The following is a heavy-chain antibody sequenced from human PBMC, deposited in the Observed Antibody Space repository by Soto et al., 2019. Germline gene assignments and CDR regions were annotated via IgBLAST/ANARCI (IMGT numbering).Heavy chain of an antibody. D-gene: IGHD2-2*01. CDR2: ISYDGSNK. Sequence: QVQLVESGGGVVQPGRSLRLSCAASGFTFSSYGMHWVRQAPGKGLEWVAVISYDGSNKYYADSVKGRFTISRDNSKNTLDLQMNSLRAEDTAVYYCAKYRYYYYMDVWGKGTTVTVSS. CDR3: AKYRYYYYMDV. CDR1: GFTFSSYG. J-gene: IGHJ6*03. V-gene: IGHV3-30*18.